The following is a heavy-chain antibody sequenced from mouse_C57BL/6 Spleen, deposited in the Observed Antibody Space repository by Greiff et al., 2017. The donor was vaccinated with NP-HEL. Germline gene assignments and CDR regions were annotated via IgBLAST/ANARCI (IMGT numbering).Heavy chain of an antibody. V-gene: IGHV5-4*01. J-gene: IGHJ2*01. D-gene: IGHD2-4*01. CDR2: ISDGGSYT. Sequence: EVKLMESGGGLVKPGGSLKLSCAASGFTFSSYAMSWVRQTPEKRLEWVATISDGGSYTYYPDNVKGRFTISRYNAKNHLYLQMSHLKSEDTARYYCARERDYDYDYFDYWGQGTTRTVSS. CDR1: GFTFSSYA. CDR3: ARERDYDYDYFDY.